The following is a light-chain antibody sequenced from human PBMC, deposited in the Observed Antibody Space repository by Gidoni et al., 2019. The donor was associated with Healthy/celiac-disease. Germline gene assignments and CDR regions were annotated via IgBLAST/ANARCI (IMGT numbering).Light chain of an antibody. Sequence: QSALPQPPSASGSPGQSVTISCTGTSSDVGGYNSVSWYQQHPGKAPKLMIYEVSKRPSGVPDRFSGAKSGNTASLTVPGLQAEDEADYYCNSYAGSNNLVFGGGTKLTGL. J-gene: IGLJ2*01. CDR1: SSDVGGYNS. CDR3: NSYAGSNNLV. CDR2: EVS. V-gene: IGLV2-8*01.